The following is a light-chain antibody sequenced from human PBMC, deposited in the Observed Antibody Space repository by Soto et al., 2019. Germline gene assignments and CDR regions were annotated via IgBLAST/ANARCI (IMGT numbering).Light chain of an antibody. CDR3: KQSDNPPLP. V-gene: IGKV1-33*01. J-gene: IGKJ4*01. Sequence: DTQMTQSPSSLSASVGDRVTITCQASQGIAKYLHWYQQKPGKAPKLLIYHASNLQTGVPSRFSGSGSGTDFTLTISSLQPEDIATFFCKQSDNPPLPFGGGTKVEIK. CDR2: HAS. CDR1: QGIAKY.